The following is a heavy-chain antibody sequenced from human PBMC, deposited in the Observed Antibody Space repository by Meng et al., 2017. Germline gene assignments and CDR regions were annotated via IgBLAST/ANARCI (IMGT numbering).Heavy chain of an antibody. V-gene: IGHV1-2*06. CDR3: ARDEDISAAGKLFGDY. CDR1: GYNLPDYY. J-gene: IGHJ4*02. CDR2: IDPKSGDT. D-gene: IGHD6-13*01. Sequence: QGQLVQAGAEVKKPGASVKVSCKPSGYNLPDYYIHWVRQAPGQGLEWMGRIDPKSGDTHYAQKFQGRVTMTGDTSIGTAYMELRGLRSDDTAVYFCARDEDISAAGKLFGDYWGQGTLVTVSS.